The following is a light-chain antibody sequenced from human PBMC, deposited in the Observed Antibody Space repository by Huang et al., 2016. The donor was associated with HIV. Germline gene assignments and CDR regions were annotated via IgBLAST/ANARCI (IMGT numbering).Light chain of an antibody. J-gene: IGKJ1*01. CDR2: ATS. Sequence: DIQMTQSPSSLSASVGDRVTIICRASQGIIKSLAGYQQKPGKAPKLLLYATSKLESGVPSRFSGSGSGTHYTLTISTLQPEDLATYYCQQYQSVPWTFGQGTKVAI. CDR3: QQYQSVPWT. CDR1: QGIIKS. V-gene: IGKV1-NL1*01.